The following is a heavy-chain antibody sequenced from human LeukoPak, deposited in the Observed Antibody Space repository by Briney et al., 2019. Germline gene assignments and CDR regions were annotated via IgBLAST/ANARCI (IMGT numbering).Heavy chain of an antibody. CDR3: AREGSGSGCPDY. J-gene: IGHJ4*02. Sequence: ASVKVSCKASRYTFTVHYMHWLRQAPGQGLEWMGWINGYNGNTNYAQKLQGRVSMTTDTSTNTAYMELRSLRSDDTAECYCAREGSGSGCPDYWGQGNLVTVSS. V-gene: IGHV1-18*04. CDR2: INGYNGNT. D-gene: IGHD3-10*01. CDR1: RYTFTVHY.